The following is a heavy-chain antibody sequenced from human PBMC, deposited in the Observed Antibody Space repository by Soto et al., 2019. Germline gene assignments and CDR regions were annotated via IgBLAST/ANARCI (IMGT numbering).Heavy chain of an antibody. CDR2: IYYSGST. D-gene: IGHD2-2*02. J-gene: IGHJ4*02. V-gene: IGHV4-31*03. CDR1: GGSISSGGYY. Sequence: SETLSLTCTVSGGSISSGGYYWSWIRQHPGKGLEWIGYIYYSGSTYYNPSLKSRVTISVDTSKNQFSLKLSSVTAADTAVYYCARVSLGYCSSTSCYTFDYWGQGTLVTVSS. CDR3: ARVSLGYCSSTSCYTFDY.